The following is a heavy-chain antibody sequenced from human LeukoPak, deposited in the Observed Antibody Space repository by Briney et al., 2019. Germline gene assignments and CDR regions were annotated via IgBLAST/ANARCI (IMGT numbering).Heavy chain of an antibody. CDR3: ARDRSGYSEYYFDY. Sequence: SETLSLTCTVSGGSTNAYCWSWIRQPAEKGLEWIGRIYPSGSTYYNPSLKSRIIISIDKSKNQFSLRLTSVTAADTAVYYCARDRSGYSEYYFDYWGQGSLVTVSS. CDR1: GGSTNAYC. D-gene: IGHD5-12*01. V-gene: IGHV4-4*07. CDR2: IYPSGST. J-gene: IGHJ4*02.